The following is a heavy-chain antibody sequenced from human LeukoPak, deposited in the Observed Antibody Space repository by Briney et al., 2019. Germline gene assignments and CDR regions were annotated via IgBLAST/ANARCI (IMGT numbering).Heavy chain of an antibody. CDR3: QSRYLEWLLEY. V-gene: IGHV4-39*01. CDR2: IYSSGSA. CDR1: GGSINSNNYY. D-gene: IGHD3-3*01. J-gene: IGHJ4*02. Sequence: SETLSLTCTVTGGSINSNNYYWGWIRQPPGKGLEWIGSIYSSGSAYYNPSLKSRVTISVDTSKNQFSLRLSSVTAADTAVYYCQSRYLEWLLEYWGQGTLVTVSS.